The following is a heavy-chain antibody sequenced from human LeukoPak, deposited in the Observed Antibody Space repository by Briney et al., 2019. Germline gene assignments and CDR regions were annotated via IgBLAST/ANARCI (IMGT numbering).Heavy chain of an antibody. J-gene: IGHJ4*02. CDR1: GFTVSSNY. CDR3: ARSYYDSSGCKY. D-gene: IGHD3-22*01. V-gene: IGHV3-66*01. Sequence: GGSLRLSCAASGFTVSSNYMSWVRQAPGKGLEWVSVIYSGGGTYYADSVKGRFTITRDNSKNTLYLQMNSLRAEDTAVYYCARSYYDSSGCKYWGQGTLVTVSS. CDR2: IYSGGGT.